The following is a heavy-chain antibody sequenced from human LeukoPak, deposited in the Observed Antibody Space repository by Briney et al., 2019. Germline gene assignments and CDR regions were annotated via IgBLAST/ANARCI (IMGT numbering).Heavy chain of an antibody. Sequence: SETLSLTCTVSGGSISSYYWSWIRQPAGKGLEWIGRIYTSGSTNYNPSLKSRVTMSVDTSKNQSSLKLSSVTAADTAVYYWRRGSIPYSYMDVWRKGTTVTISS. CDR3: RRGSIPYSYMDV. D-gene: IGHD2-2*02. V-gene: IGHV4-4*07. CDR1: GGSISSYY. CDR2: IYTSGST. J-gene: IGHJ6*03.